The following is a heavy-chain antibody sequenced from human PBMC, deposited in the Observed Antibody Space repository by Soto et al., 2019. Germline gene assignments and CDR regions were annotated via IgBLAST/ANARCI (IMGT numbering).Heavy chain of an antibody. J-gene: IGHJ6*03. CDR3: AKAGVTMVRDPQEHYYMDG. V-gene: IGHV3-30*18. D-gene: IGHD3-10*01. Sequence: QVQLVESGGGVVQPGRSLRLSCAASGFTFSSYGMHWVRQAPGKGLEWVAVISYDGSNKYYADSVKCRFTISRDNSKNTLYLQMNGLRAEDTTVYYCAKAGVTMVRDPQEHYYMDGWGKGTTVTVSS. CDR2: ISYDGSNK. CDR1: GFTFSSYG.